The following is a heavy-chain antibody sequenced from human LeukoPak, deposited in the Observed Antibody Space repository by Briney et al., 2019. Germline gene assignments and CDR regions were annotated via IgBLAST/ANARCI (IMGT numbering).Heavy chain of an antibody. V-gene: IGHV3-21*01. J-gene: IGHJ4*02. CDR3: ARGALGGATLLSFDY. CDR2: ISSSSSYI. CDR1: GFTFSSYS. D-gene: IGHD1-26*01. Sequence: PGGSLRLSCAASGFTFSSYSMNWVRQAPGKGLEWVSSISSSSSYIYYADSVKGRFTISRDNAKNSLYLQMNSLRAEETAVYYCARGALGGATLLSFDYWGQGTLVTVSS.